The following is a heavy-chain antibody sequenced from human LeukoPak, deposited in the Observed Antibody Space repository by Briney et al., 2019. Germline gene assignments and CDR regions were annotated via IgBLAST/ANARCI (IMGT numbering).Heavy chain of an antibody. Sequence: GGSLRLSCAASGFTFDDYGMSWVRQAPGKGLEWVANIKQDGSEKYYVDSVKGRFTISRDNAKNSLYLQMNSLGAEDTAVYYCARLAGYSYGTGYYYYYYMDVWGKGTTVTVSS. J-gene: IGHJ6*03. CDR3: ARLAGYSYGTGYYYYYYMDV. V-gene: IGHV3-7*01. D-gene: IGHD5-18*01. CDR1: GFTFDDYG. CDR2: IKQDGSEK.